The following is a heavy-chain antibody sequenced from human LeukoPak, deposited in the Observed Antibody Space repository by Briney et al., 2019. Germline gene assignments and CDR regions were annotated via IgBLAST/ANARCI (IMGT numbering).Heavy chain of an antibody. CDR2: IYYSGST. J-gene: IGHJ4*02. CDR3: ARFYYGSGSALGY. CDR1: GGSISSSSYY. V-gene: IGHV4-39*01. D-gene: IGHD3-10*01. Sequence: SETLSLTCTVSGGSISSSSYYWGWIRQPPGKGLEWLGSIYYSGSTYYNPSLKSRVTISVDTSKNQFSLKLSSVTAADTAVYYCARFYYGSGSALGYWGQGTLVTVSS.